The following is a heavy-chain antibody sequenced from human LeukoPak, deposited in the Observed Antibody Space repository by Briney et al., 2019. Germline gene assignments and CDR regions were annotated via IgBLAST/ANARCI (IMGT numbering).Heavy chain of an antibody. V-gene: IGHV1-69*04. J-gene: IGHJ4*02. CDR3: ARDPSYHDSSGYSVFY. Sequence: SVKVSCKASGGTFSSYAISWVRQAPGQGLEWMRRIIPILGIANYAQKFQGRVTITADKSTSTAYMELSSLRSEDTAVYYCARDPSYHDSSGYSVFYWGQGTLVTVSS. CDR1: GGTFSSYA. D-gene: IGHD3-22*01. CDR2: IIPILGIA.